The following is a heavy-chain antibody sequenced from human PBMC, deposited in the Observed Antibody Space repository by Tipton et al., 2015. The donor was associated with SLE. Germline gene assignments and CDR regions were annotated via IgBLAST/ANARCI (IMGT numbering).Heavy chain of an antibody. CDR1: GYTFTSYG. V-gene: IGHV1-18*01. CDR3: ARDGWFPHYFDH. D-gene: IGHD6-19*01. CDR2: ISGYNGNT. Sequence: QVQLVQSGADVKKPGASVKVSCKAFGYTFTSYGVSWVRQAPGQGLEWMGWISGYNGNTKNSQKFQGRLIMTIDTSTSTAYMELKSLRSDDTAVYYCARDGWFPHYFDHWGQGTLVIVSS. J-gene: IGHJ4*02.